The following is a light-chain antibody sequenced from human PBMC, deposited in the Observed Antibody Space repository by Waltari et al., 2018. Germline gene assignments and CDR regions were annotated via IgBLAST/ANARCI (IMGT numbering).Light chain of an antibody. Sequence: DIQMTPSPSSMSASVGDRVTSTCRASQSISSYLNWYQQKPGKAPKLLIYAASSLQSGVPSRFSGSGSGTDFTLTISSLQPEDFATYYCQQSYSTPPLTFGGGTKVEIK. V-gene: IGKV1-39*01. CDR2: AAS. CDR3: QQSYSTPPLT. J-gene: IGKJ4*01. CDR1: QSISSY.